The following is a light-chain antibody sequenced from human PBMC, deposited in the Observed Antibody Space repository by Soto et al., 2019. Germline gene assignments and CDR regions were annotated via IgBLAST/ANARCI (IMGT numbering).Light chain of an antibody. V-gene: IGKV3D-15*01. Sequence: EIVLTQSPGTLSLSPGERATLSCRASHSVSSNYLAWYQQQPGQTPRLLIDGASSRATGIPARFSGSGSGTEFTLTISSLQSEASGFYYCQQHNKWPAEITFGPGTRL. CDR3: QQHNKWPAEIT. CDR1: HSVSSN. CDR2: GAS. J-gene: IGKJ5*01.